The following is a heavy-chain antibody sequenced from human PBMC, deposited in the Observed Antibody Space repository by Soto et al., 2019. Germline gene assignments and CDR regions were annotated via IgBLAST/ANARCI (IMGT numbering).Heavy chain of an antibody. D-gene: IGHD6-19*01. CDR1: GGSVSSGSYY. CDR2: MYNSGST. V-gene: IGHV4-61*01. J-gene: IGHJ4*02. Sequence: PSETLSLTCTVSGGSVSSGSYYWSWIRQPPGKGLEWIGYMYNSGSTNYNPSLKSRVIISVDTSKNQFSLKLSSVTAADTAVYYCACVSSGLYYFVYGGQGTLVTVSS. CDR3: ACVSSGLYYFVY.